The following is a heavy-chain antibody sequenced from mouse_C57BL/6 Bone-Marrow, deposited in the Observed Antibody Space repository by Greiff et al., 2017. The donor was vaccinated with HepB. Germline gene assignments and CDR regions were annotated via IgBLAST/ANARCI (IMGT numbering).Heavy chain of an antibody. CDR2: IRNKANNHAT. CDR1: GFTFSDAW. CDR3: TRHYGSGGFAY. J-gene: IGHJ3*01. D-gene: IGHD1-1*01. Sequence: EVQLQQSGGGLVQPGGSMKLSCAASGFTFSDAWMDWVRQSPEKGLEWVAEIRNKANNHATYYAESVKGRFTISRDDSKSSVYLQMNSLRAEDTGIYYCTRHYGSGGFAYWGQGTLVTVSA. V-gene: IGHV6-6*01.